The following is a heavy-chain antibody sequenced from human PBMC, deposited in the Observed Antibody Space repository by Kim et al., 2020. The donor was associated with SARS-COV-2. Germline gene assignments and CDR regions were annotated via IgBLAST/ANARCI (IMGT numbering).Heavy chain of an antibody. J-gene: IGHJ5*02. CDR2: INPDSGGT. Sequence: ASVKVFCKASGYTFTGYYMHWVRQAPGQGLEWMGWINPDSGGTNYAQKFQGRVTMTRDTSISTAYMELSRLRSDDTAVYYCARVVGRVPAAGRSNWFDPWGQGTLVTVSS. D-gene: IGHD2-2*01. CDR3: ARVVGRVPAAGRSNWFDP. CDR1: GYTFTGYY. V-gene: IGHV1-2*02.